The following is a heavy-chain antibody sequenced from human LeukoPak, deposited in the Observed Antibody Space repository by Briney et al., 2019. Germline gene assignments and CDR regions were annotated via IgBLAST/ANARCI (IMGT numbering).Heavy chain of an antibody. Sequence: GASVKVSCKASGYTFTSYYMHWVRQAPGQGLEWKGIINPNGGGTSYAQKFQDRVTMIRGMSTSTVYMELSSLRSEDTAVYYCARHGGGAGITMVRGVIYVGYYYMDVWGKGTTVTVSS. CDR3: ARHGGGAGITMVRGVIYVGYYYMDV. V-gene: IGHV1-46*01. CDR1: GYTFTSYY. CDR2: INPNGGGT. J-gene: IGHJ6*03. D-gene: IGHD3-10*01.